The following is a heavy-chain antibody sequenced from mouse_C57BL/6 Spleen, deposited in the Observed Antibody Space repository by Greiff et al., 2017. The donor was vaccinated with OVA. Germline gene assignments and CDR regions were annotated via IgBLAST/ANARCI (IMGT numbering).Heavy chain of an antibody. J-gene: IGHJ2*01. V-gene: IGHV1-15*01. CDR1: GYTFTDYE. D-gene: IGHD1-1*01. CDR3: TRKEDYYGSSFLDY. CDR2: IDPETGGT. Sequence: QVQLQQSGAELVRPGASVTLSCKASGYTFTDYEMHWVKQTPVHGLEWIGAIDPETGGTAYNQKFKGKAILTADKSSSTAYMELRSLTSEDSAVYYCTRKEDYYGSSFLDYWGQGTTLTVSS.